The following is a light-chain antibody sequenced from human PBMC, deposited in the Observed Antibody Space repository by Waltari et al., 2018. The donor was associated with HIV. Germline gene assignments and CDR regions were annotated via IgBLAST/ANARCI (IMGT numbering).Light chain of an antibody. Sequence: ETVMTQSPDIPSVSSGERPTISCRASQSVGGDVAWYQQKPGQAPRLLIYGATSRATGIPARFSASGSGTEFILTISSLQSEDFAVYFCQQYNHWPLTFGGGTKVEIK. CDR1: QSVGGD. J-gene: IGKJ4*01. CDR2: GAT. CDR3: QQYNHWPLT. V-gene: IGKV3-15*01.